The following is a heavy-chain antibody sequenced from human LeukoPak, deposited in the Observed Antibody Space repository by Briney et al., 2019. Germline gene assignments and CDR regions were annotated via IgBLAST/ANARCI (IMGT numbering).Heavy chain of an antibody. Sequence: SETLSLTCTVSGGSISSGGYYWSWIRQHPGQGLEWIGYIYYSGSTYYNPSLKSRVTISVDTSKNQFSLKLSSVTAADTAVYYCARDTASMPYYHGMDVWGQGTTVTVSS. J-gene: IGHJ6*02. CDR1: GGSISSGGYY. CDR2: IYYSGST. V-gene: IGHV4-31*03. CDR3: ARDTASMPYYHGMDV. D-gene: IGHD2-2*01.